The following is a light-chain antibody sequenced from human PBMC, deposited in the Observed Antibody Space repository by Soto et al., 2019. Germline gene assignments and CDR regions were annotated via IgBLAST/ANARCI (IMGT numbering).Light chain of an antibody. Sequence: QSALTQPASVSGSPVQSITISCTGTSSDVGGYNYVSWYQQHPGKAPKLIIYEVSNRPTGVSNRFSGSKSGNTASLTISGLQAEDEADYYCNSYTSKSTGVFGTGTKVTVL. J-gene: IGLJ1*01. CDR1: SSDVGGYNY. CDR2: EVS. V-gene: IGLV2-14*01. CDR3: NSYTSKSTGV.